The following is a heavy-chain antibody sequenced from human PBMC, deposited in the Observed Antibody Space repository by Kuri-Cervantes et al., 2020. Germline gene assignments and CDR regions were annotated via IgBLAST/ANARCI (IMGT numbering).Heavy chain of an antibody. CDR3: SPGAYGSGSYHTHYYYGMDV. CDR2: IIPICGTA. V-gene: IGHV1-69*13. CDR1: GGTFSSYT. J-gene: IGHJ6*02. D-gene: IGHD3-10*01. Sequence: SVKVSCKASGGTFSSYTISWVRQDPGQGLEWMGGIIPICGTAKYAQKFRGSVTITADESTSTAYKELSNLRSEDTAVYYCSPGAYGSGSYHTHYYYGMDVWGQGTTVTVSS.